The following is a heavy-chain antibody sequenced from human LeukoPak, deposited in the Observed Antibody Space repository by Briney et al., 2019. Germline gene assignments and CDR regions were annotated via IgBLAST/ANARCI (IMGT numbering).Heavy chain of an antibody. J-gene: IGHJ4*02. CDR1: GYTFTGYY. D-gene: IGHD2/OR15-2a*01. Sequence: ASVTVSCKASGYTFTGYYLHWVRQAPGQGLEWMGWINPNSGGTNYAQKFQGRVTMTRDTSISTAYMELSRLRSDDTAVYYCATCAQIGGYYFNLCDYWGPGPLVTVSS. CDR2: INPNSGGT. CDR3: ATCAQIGGYYFNLCDY. V-gene: IGHV1-2*02.